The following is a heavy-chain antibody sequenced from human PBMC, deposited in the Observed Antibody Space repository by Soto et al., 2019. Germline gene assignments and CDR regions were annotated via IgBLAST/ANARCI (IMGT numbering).Heavy chain of an antibody. V-gene: IGHV4-59*08. Sequence: ASETLSLTCTVSGGSISSYYWSWIRQPPGKGLEWIGYIYYSGSTNYNPSLKSRVTISVDTSKNQFSLKLSSVTAADTAVYYCARHRGDIVVVPAAEGTDYYYYMDFWGKGTTVTVSS. J-gene: IGHJ6*03. CDR2: IYYSGST. CDR3: ARHRGDIVVVPAAEGTDYYYYMDF. D-gene: IGHD2-2*01. CDR1: GGSISSYY.